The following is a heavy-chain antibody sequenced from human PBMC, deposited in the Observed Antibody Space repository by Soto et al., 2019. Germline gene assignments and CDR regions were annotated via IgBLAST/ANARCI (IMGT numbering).Heavy chain of an antibody. CDR3: ARGTPSPLIVRSSRGPWFDP. J-gene: IGHJ5*02. CDR2: MYYGGRT. D-gene: IGHD2-15*01. Sequence: SEALSLTCTVSGGSISSYYWSWIRQPPGKGLEWIGYMYYGGRTNYNLSLKSRVTISVDTSKMQVSLKLSSVTAADTAVYFCARGTPSPLIVRSSRGPWFDPWGQGTLVTV. V-gene: IGHV4-59*08. CDR1: GGSISSYY.